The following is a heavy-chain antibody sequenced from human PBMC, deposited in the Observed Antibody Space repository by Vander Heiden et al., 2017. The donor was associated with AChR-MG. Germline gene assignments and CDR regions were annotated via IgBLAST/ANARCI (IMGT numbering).Heavy chain of an antibody. CDR1: GGSFSGYY. J-gene: IGHJ5*02. V-gene: IGHV4-34*01. Sequence: QVQLQQWGAGLLKPSETLSLTCAVYGGSFSGYYWSWIRQPPGKGLEWIGEINHSGSTNYNPSLKSRVTISVDTSKNQFSLKLSSVTAADTAVYYCARNIQIVVVPAAMGWFDPWGQGTLVTVSS. CDR3: ARNIQIVVVPAAMGWFDP. CDR2: INHSGST. D-gene: IGHD2-2*01.